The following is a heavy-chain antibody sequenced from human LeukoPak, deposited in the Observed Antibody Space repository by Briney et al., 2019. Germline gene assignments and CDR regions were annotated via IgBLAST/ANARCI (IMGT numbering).Heavy chain of an antibody. CDR3: ARHPAYSGSYRAFDI. CDR2: IYPGDFDT. J-gene: IGHJ3*02. V-gene: IGHV5-51*01. D-gene: IGHD1-26*01. CDR1: GYSFTSYW. Sequence: GESLKISCKGSGYSFTSYWIGWVRQMPGKGLEWMGIIYPGDFDTRYSPSFQGQVTISADKSISTAYLQWSSLKASDTAMYYCARHPAYSGSYRAFDIWGQGTMVTVSS.